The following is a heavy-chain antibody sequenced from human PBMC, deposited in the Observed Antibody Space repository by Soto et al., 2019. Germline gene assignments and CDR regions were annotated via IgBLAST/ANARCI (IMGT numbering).Heavy chain of an antibody. Sequence: QVQLVQSGAEVKKPGASVTLSCKASGYAFTYYPMHWVRQAPGQRLEWMGWINAGNGNTQYSQKFQGRVTLTRDTSASTVYMELSTLQSEDTALYYCAKGGRSGWYIDSWGQGTLVTVSS. D-gene: IGHD6-19*01. J-gene: IGHJ4*02. V-gene: IGHV1-3*01. CDR1: GYAFTYYP. CDR2: INAGNGNT. CDR3: AKGGRSGWYIDS.